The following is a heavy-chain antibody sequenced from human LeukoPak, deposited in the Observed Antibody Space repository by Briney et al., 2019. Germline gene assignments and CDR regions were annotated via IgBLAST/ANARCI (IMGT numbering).Heavy chain of an antibody. V-gene: IGHV3-30-3*01. CDR1: GFIFSSFA. D-gene: IGHD3-16*02. CDR2: ISFDGSKI. CDR3: ARDVSKSWRYFDY. Sequence: GGSLRLSCAASGFIFSSFALHWVRQAPGKGLEWVAVISFDGSKIYHAESVKGRFTISRDNSKNMLYLQMNSLRADDTAVYYCARDVSKSWRYFDYWGQGTLVTVSS. J-gene: IGHJ4*02.